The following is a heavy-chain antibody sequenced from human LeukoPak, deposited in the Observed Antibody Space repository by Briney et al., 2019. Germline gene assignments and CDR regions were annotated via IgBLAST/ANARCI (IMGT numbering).Heavy chain of an antibody. CDR3: ASPRTGMTTVVTPEVF. Sequence: PGGPLRLSCAASGFTVSSNYMSWVRQAPGKGLEWVSVIYSGGSTYYADSVKGRFTISRDNSKNTLYLQMNSLRAEDTAVYYCASPRTGMTTVVTPEVFWGQGTLVTVSS. D-gene: IGHD4-23*01. CDR1: GFTVSSNY. J-gene: IGHJ4*02. V-gene: IGHV3-53*01. CDR2: IYSGGST.